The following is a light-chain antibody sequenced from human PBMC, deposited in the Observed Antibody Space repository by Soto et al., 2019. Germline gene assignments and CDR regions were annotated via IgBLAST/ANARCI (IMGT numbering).Light chain of an antibody. V-gene: IGKV3D-20*02. J-gene: IGKJ1*01. CDR3: QQRSSWPQT. CDR2: GTS. CDR1: QSVAANY. Sequence: VVTQSPGTLSLSPGDRATLSCRASQSVAANYLAWYQQKRGQAPRLLIYGTSSRATGIPDRFSGSGSGTDFTLTISSLEPEDFAVYYYQQRSSWPQTFGQGTKVDIK.